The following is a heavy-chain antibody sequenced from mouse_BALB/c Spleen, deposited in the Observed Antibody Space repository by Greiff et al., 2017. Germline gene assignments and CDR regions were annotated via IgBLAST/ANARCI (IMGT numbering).Heavy chain of an antibody. D-gene: IGHD1-1*01. CDR1: GYTFTSYW. Sequence: VQLQQSGAELVKPGASVKLSCKASGYTFTSYWMHWVKQRPGQGLEWIGEINPSNGRTNYNEKFKSKATLTVDKSSSTAYMQLSSLTTEDSAVYYCARSGYGSRQFAYWGQGTLVTVSA. CDR3: ARSGYGSRQFAY. J-gene: IGHJ3*01. CDR2: INPSNGRT. V-gene: IGHV1S81*02.